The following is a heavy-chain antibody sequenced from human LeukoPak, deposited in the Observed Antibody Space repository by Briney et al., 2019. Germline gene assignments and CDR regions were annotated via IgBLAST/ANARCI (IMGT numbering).Heavy chain of an antibody. CDR3: ARRLRDSSGYYPDYYYYMDV. J-gene: IGHJ6*03. CDR2: IYHSGST. V-gene: IGHV4-38-2*02. CDR1: GYSISSGYY. D-gene: IGHD3-22*01. Sequence: SETLSLTCTVSGYSISSGYYWGWIRQPPGKGLEWIGSIYHSGSTYYNPSLKSRVTISVDTSKNQFSLKLSSVTAADAAVYYCARRLRDSSGYYPDYYYYMDVWGKGTTVTISS.